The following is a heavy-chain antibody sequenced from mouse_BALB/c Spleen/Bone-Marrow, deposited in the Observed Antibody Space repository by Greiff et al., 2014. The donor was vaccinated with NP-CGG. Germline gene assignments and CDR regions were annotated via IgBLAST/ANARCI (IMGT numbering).Heavy chain of an antibody. CDR2: INPDSRTI. CDR3: ARGNYYGNLDY. CDR1: GFDFRRYW. D-gene: IGHD2-1*01. V-gene: IGHV4-1*02. J-gene: IGHJ2*01. Sequence: VQLKESGGGLVQPGGSLKLSCAASGFDFRRYWMSWVRQAPGKGLEWIGEINPDSRTINYRPSLKDRFIISRDNAKNTLYLQMSKVRSDDTALYDCARGNYYGNLDYWGQGTTLTVSS.